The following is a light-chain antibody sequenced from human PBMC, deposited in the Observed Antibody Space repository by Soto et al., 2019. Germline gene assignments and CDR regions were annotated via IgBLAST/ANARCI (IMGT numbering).Light chain of an antibody. Sequence: EIVLTQSPGTLSLSPGERATLSCRASQSVSSSFLAWYQQTAGQAPRLLIYGASSRATGIPDRFSGSGSGTVFTLTISRLEHEDVVVYYCQQYDRSPWTFGQGTKVEIK. CDR3: QQYDRSPWT. CDR1: QSVSSSF. V-gene: IGKV3-20*01. CDR2: GAS. J-gene: IGKJ1*01.